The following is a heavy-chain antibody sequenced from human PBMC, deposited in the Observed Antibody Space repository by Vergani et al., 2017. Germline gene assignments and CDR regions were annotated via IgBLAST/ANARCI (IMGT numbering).Heavy chain of an antibody. J-gene: IGHJ6*03. D-gene: IGHD3-10*01. CDR3: ARQGKGVGENDYYYMDV. CDR1: GGSISSYY. Sequence: QVQLQESGPGLVKPSETLSLTCTVSGGSISSYYWSWIRQPPGKGLEWIGYIYYSGSTNYNPSLKSRVTISVDTSNNQFSLKLSSVTAADTAVYYCARQGKGVGENDYYYMDVWGKGTTVTVSS. CDR2: IYYSGST. V-gene: IGHV4-59*08.